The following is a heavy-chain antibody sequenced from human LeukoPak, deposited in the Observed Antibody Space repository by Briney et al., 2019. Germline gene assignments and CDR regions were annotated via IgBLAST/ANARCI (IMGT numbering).Heavy chain of an antibody. D-gene: IGHD3-22*01. CDR1: GYTFTGYY. CDR2: INPNSGGT. Sequence: SVKVSCKASGYTFTGYYMHWVRQAPGQALEWMGRINPNSGGTNYAQKFQGRVTMTRDTSISTAYMQLSRLRSDDTAVYYCARARRVYYYDSSGSISPWGQGALVTVSS. CDR3: ARARRVYYYDSSGSISP. J-gene: IGHJ5*02. V-gene: IGHV1-2*06.